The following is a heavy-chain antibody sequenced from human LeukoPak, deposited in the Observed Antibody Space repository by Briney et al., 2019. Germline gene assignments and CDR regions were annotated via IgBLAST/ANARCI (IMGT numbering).Heavy chain of an antibody. CDR2: ITNDGSST. V-gene: IGHV3-74*01. D-gene: IGHD3-22*01. J-gene: IGHJ4*02. CDR1: GLTFSSHW. Sequence: GGSLRLSCAASGLTFSSHWMHWVRQAPGKGLVWVSRITNDGSSTTYADSVKGRFTISRDNAENMLYLQMNSLRVEDTAVYYCVRSAFHAGSGNYYDYWGQGTLVTVSS. CDR3: VRSAFHAGSGNYYDY.